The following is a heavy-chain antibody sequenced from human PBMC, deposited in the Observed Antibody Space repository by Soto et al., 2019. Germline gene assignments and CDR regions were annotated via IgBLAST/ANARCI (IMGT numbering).Heavy chain of an antibody. V-gene: IGHV3-15*01. CDR1: GFTFSNAW. J-gene: IGHJ4*02. Sequence: EVQLVESGGGLVKPGGSLRLSCAASGFTFSNAWMSWVRQAPGKGLEWVGRIKTKTDGGTTDYAAPVKGRITIYREDSKNTLYLQMNSLKTEHAAVYYCTTSAEQCLVNYWGQGTLVIVSS. D-gene: IGHD6-19*01. CDR3: TTSAEQCLVNY. CDR2: IKTKTDGGTT.